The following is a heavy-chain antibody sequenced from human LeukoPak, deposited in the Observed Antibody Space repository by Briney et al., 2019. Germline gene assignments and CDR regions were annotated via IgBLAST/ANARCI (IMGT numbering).Heavy chain of an antibody. V-gene: IGHV1-8*02. D-gene: IGHD3-10*01. Sequence: GASVKVSCKASGYTFVNYGISWVRQAPGQGLEWMGWMNPNSGNTGYAQKFQGRVTMTRNTSISTAYMELSSLRSEDTAVYYCARGRGFYYGSGSYYYWGQGTLVTVSS. CDR2: MNPNSGNT. J-gene: IGHJ4*02. CDR3: ARGRGFYYGSGSYYY. CDR1: GYTFVNYG.